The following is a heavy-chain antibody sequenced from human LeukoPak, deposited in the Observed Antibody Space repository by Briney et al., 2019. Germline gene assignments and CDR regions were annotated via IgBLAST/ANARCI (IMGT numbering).Heavy chain of an antibody. V-gene: IGHV4-34*01. CDR2: INHSGST. D-gene: IGHD3-3*01. J-gene: IGHJ4*02. CDR1: GGSFSGYY. Sequence: SETLSLTCAVYGGSFSGYYWSWIRQPPGKGLEWIGEINHSGSTNYNPSLKSRVTISVDASKNQFSLKLSSVTAADTAVYYCARGRLRDYDFWSGYQSSSYYFDYWGQGTLVTVSS. CDR3: ARGRLRDYDFWSGYQSSSYYFDY.